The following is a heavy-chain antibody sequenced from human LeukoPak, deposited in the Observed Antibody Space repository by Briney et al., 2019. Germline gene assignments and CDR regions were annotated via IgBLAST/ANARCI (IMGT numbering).Heavy chain of an antibody. V-gene: IGHV4-59*13. CDR2: IHSSGST. CDR1: GGSFSGYY. D-gene: IGHD3-9*01. Sequence: SETLSLTCAVYGGSFSGYYWSWIRQTPRKGLEWIGYIHSSGSTKYNPSLHTRVTISVDMSKSQLSLKMTSVTAADTAVYYCARAFRTGWSSSFDSWGQGTLVTVSS. J-gene: IGHJ4*02. CDR3: ARAFRTGWSSSFDS.